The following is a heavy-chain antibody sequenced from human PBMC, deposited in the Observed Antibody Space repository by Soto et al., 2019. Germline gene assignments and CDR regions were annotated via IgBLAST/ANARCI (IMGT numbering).Heavy chain of an antibody. CDR2: ISGSGDNT. J-gene: IGHJ4*02. CDR3: AKDPTTVVRGYFDS. Sequence: EVQLLESGGGLVQPGGSLRLSCAASGFTFSIYGMSWVRQAPGKGLEWVSVISGSGDNTYYADSVKGRFTISRDNSKNTLYLQMNSLRAEDTAVYHCAKDPTTVVRGYFDSWGPGTLVTASP. D-gene: IGHD4-17*01. V-gene: IGHV3-23*01. CDR1: GFTFSIYG.